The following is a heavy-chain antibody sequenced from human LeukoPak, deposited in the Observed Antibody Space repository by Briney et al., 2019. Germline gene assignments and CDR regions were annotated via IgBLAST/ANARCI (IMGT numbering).Heavy chain of an antibody. Sequence: GGSLRLSCAASGFTFTKYGMSWVRQAPGKGLEWVSDFSGGDDSTHYADSVKGRFTISRDNAKKSLYLQMNSLRAEDTAVYYCARDAEVGTLFGVLSRYNWFDPWGQGALVTVSS. CDR2: FSGGDDST. CDR1: GFTFTKYG. J-gene: IGHJ5*02. CDR3: ARDAEVGTLFGVLSRYNWFDP. V-gene: IGHV3-23*01. D-gene: IGHD3-3*01.